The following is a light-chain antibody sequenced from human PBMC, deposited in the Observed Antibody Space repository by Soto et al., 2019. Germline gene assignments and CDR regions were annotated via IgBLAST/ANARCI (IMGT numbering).Light chain of an antibody. CDR1: QSISTY. Sequence: DLPRTQCPSPLSASVGDIATLXFRASQSISTYLNWYQQKPGKAPKLLIYAASGLESGVPSRFSGSGSGTEFTLTISSLQPDDFATYYCQQYNTYRAFGQGTKVDI. CDR2: AAS. J-gene: IGKJ1*01. CDR3: QQYNTYRA. V-gene: IGKV1-5*01.